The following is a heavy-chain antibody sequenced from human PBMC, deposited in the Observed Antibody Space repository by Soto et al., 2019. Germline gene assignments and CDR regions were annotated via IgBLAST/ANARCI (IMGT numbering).Heavy chain of an antibody. J-gene: IGHJ6*02. CDR1: GGSISSSSYY. V-gene: IGHV4-39*01. D-gene: IGHD6-19*01. CDR3: ERQAVIAVAEGYYYYGMDV. Sequence: PSETLSLSCTVSGGSISSSSYYWRWIRQPPGKWLEWIGSIYYSGSTYYTPSLKSRVTISVDTSKNQSALKLSSATAADTAVYYCERQAVIAVAEGYYYYGMDVWGQGTTVT. CDR2: IYYSGST.